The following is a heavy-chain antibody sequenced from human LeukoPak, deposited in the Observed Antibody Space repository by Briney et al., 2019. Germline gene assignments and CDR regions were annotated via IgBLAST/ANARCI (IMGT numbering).Heavy chain of an antibody. Sequence: PGGSLRLSCAASGFTFSSNVMHWVRQAPGKGLEWVAGISHDGNNKYYADSVKGRFTISRDNSKNTLYLQMNSLRAEDTAVYYCARESPGATRDYWGQGTRVTVSS. D-gene: IGHD1-26*01. CDR3: ARESPGATRDY. CDR1: GFTFSSNV. J-gene: IGHJ4*02. CDR2: ISHDGNNK. V-gene: IGHV3-30-3*01.